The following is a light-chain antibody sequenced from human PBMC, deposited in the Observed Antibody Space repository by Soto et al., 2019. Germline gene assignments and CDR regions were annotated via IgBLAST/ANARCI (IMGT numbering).Light chain of an antibody. CDR2: GAS. CDR1: QSLRSN. Sequence: EVVLTQSPATLSVSPGERATLSCRASQSLRSNLAWYQQKPGQAPRLLIYGASTRATGIPARFSGSGSGTEFILTISSLQSEDFAVYYCQQYNNWPAITFGQGTRLEIK. V-gene: IGKV3D-15*01. J-gene: IGKJ5*01. CDR3: QQYNNWPAIT.